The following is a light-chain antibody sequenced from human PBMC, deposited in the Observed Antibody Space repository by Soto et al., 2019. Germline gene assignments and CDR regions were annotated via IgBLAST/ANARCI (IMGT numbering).Light chain of an antibody. CDR2: GAS. CDR3: QQYNTGPTHT. Sequence: EIVMTQSPATLSVSPGERATLSCRASQSVSSKLAWYQQKPGQPPRLLIYGASTRATGIPARCSGSGSGTECTLPISSLQSEDFAVYYFQQYNTGPTHTFSQGTKLEIK. J-gene: IGKJ2*01. V-gene: IGKV3-15*01. CDR1: QSVSSK.